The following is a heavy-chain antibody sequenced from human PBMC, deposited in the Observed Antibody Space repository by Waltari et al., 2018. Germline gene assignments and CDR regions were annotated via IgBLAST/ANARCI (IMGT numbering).Heavy chain of an antibody. CDR2: IYYSGTT. V-gene: IGHV4-39*01. CDR3: ARQSYYDESGHD. J-gene: IGHJ4*02. D-gene: IGHD3-22*01. Sequence: QLELQESGPGLGKPSGTLSLTCSVSGGSIRRRGYYWVWIRQPPGKGLEGIGSIYYSGTTYYNPSLNSRVTISVDTSKNQFSLKLTSVTTADTAMYFCARQSYYDESGHDWGQGTLVTVSS. CDR1: GGSIRRRGYY.